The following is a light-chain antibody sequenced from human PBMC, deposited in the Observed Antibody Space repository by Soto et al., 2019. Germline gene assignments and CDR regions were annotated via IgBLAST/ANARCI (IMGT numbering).Light chain of an antibody. Sequence: QSALTQPASVSGSPGQSITISCTGTSSDVGGYNYVSWYQQNPGKAPKLMMYGVTNRPSGVSNRFSGSKSGNTASLTISGLQAEDEGEYYCSSYTGSSPREVVFGGGTKLTVL. J-gene: IGLJ2*01. CDR1: SSDVGGYNY. CDR2: GVT. CDR3: SSYTGSSPREVV. V-gene: IGLV2-14*01.